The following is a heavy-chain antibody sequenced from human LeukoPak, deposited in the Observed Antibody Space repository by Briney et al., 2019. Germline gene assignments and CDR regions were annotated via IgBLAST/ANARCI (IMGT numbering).Heavy chain of an antibody. Sequence: GGSLRLSCAASGFIFSSSAMSWVRQAPGKGLEWVSHITASGTAMFYADSVKGRFTISRDNAKNSLYLQMNSLRDEDTAVYYCASSGSYRFDYWGQGTLVTVSS. CDR1: GFIFSSSA. CDR3: ASSGSYRFDY. V-gene: IGHV3-48*02. CDR2: ITASGTAM. J-gene: IGHJ4*02. D-gene: IGHD1-26*01.